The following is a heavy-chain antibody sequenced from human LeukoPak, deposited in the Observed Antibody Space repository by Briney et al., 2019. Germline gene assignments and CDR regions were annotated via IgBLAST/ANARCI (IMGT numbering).Heavy chain of an antibody. CDR2: ISWNSGSI. CDR3: AKDRYYDSSGGMDV. Sequence: PGESLRLSCAASGFTFSSYAMAWVRQAPGKGLEWVSGISWNSGSIGYADSVKGRFTISRDNAKNSLYLQMNSLRAEDTALYYCAKDRYYDSSGGMDVWGQGTTVTVSS. D-gene: IGHD3-22*01. CDR1: GFTFSSYA. J-gene: IGHJ6*02. V-gene: IGHV3-9*01.